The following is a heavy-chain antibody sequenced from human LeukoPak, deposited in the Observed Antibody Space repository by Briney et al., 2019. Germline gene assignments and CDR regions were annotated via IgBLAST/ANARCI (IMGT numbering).Heavy chain of an antibody. J-gene: IGHJ6*02. Sequence: PGGSLRLSCSASGFTFSSYAMHWVRQAPGKGLEWVAVISYDGSNKYYADSVKGRFTISRDNSKNTLQMNGLRAEDTAIYYCARSAVLRRNYGMDVWGQGTTVTVSS. CDR1: GFTFSSYA. D-gene: IGHD2/OR15-2a*01. CDR2: ISYDGSNK. CDR3: ARSAVLRRNYGMDV. V-gene: IGHV3-30-3*01.